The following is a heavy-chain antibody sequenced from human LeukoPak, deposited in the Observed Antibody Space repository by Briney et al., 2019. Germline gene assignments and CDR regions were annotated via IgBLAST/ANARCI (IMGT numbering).Heavy chain of an antibody. V-gene: IGHV4-34*01. CDR3: ARGPPLRYFDWSYYFDY. CDR1: GGSFSGYY. J-gene: IGHJ4*02. Sequence: SETLSFTCAVYGGSFSGYYWSWIRQPPGKGLEWIGEINHSGSTNYNPSLKSRVTISVDTSKNQFSLKLSSVTAADTAVYYCARGPPLRYFDWSYYFDYWGQGTLVTVSS. D-gene: IGHD3-9*01. CDR2: INHSGST.